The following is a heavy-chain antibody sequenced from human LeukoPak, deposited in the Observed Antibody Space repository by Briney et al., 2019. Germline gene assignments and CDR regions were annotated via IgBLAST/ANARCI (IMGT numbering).Heavy chain of an antibody. V-gene: IGHV1-69*13. Sequence: ASVKVSSKASGGTFCSYAISWVRQAPGERREWMGGIMPIFGTENSAQKFQGRVTITADETTSTAYMELSSLRSEDTAVYCCARVRHYDLNWFDPWGQGTLVTVSS. CDR1: GGTFCSYA. CDR3: ARVRHYDLNWFDP. CDR2: IMPIFGTE. J-gene: IGHJ5*02. D-gene: IGHD3-3*01.